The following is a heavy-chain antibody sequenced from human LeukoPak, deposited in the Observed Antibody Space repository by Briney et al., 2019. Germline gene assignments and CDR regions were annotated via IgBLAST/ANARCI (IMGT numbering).Heavy chain of an antibody. J-gene: IGHJ2*01. Sequence: SETLSLTCTVSGYSISSGYYWGWIRQPPGKGLEWIGSIYHSGSTYYNPSLKSRVTISVDTSKNQFSLKLSSVTAADTAVYYCASLHVDTAMVTVNWYFDLWGRGTLVTVSS. V-gene: IGHV4-38-2*02. D-gene: IGHD5-18*01. CDR3: ASLHVDTAMVTVNWYFDL. CDR2: IYHSGST. CDR1: GYSISSGYY.